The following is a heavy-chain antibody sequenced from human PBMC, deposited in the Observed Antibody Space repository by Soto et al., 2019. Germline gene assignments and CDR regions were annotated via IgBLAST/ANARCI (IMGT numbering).Heavy chain of an antibody. Sequence: SETLSLTCNVSGGSIRSGDYYWSWIRQPPGKGLESIGYIYYSGSTYYNPSLKSRVTISVDTSKNQFSLKLSSVTAADTAVYYCARDNEFPRYRGPPRSGYFDLWGRGTLVTVSS. J-gene: IGHJ2*01. CDR2: IYYSGST. CDR3: ARDNEFPRYRGPPRSGYFDL. CDR1: GGSIRSGDYY. D-gene: IGHD5-12*01. V-gene: IGHV4-30-4*01.